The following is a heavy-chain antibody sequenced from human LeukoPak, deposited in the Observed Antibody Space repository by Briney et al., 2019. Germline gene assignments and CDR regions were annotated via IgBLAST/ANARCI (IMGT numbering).Heavy chain of an antibody. CDR3: ARPYDSGWYGAFNI. CDR2: IYASGST. D-gene: IGHD6-19*01. J-gene: IGHJ3*02. Sequence: PSENLSLTYTVSGGSISGYYWSCIRQPPGRGLEWIGYIYASGSTSYNPSLNSRVTISVDTSKNQISLRLSSVTAADTAVYYWARPYDSGWYGAFNIWGQGTMVTVSS. V-gene: IGHV4-4*09. CDR1: GGSISGYY.